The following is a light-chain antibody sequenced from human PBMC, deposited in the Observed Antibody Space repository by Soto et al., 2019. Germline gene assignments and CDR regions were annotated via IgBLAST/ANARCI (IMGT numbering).Light chain of an antibody. Sequence: EIVLTQSPATLSFSPGEIATLSCSASQSVSRNLAWYRQKPGQAPRLLIYDASTRATGTPARFSGSGSGTEFTLTIRSLQSEDFAVYYCQQYNNWPSINCGQGTRREIK. V-gene: IGKV3D-15*01. CDR2: DAS. CDR1: QSVSRN. CDR3: QQYNNWPSIN. J-gene: IGKJ5*01.